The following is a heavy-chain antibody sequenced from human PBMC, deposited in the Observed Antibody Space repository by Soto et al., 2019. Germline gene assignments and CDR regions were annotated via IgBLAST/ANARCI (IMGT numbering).Heavy chain of an antibody. D-gene: IGHD3-22*01. CDR2: ISYDGSNK. CDR1: GFTFSSYG. Sequence: QVQLVESGGGVVQPGRSLRLSCAASGFTFSSYGMHWVRQAPGKGLEWVAVISYDGSNKYYADSVKGRFTISRDNSKNTLYLQMNSLRAEDTAVYYCAKDLGLGTYYYDSSGILAPDYWGQGTLVTVSS. CDR3: AKDLGLGTYYYDSSGILAPDY. V-gene: IGHV3-30*18. J-gene: IGHJ4*02.